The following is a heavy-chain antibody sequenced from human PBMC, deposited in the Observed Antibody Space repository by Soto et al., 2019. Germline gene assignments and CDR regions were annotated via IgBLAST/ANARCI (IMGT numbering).Heavy chain of an antibody. CDR3: ARDLHATGYRSSWYWFDP. CDR2: IYYSGST. V-gene: IGHV4-31*03. D-gene: IGHD6-13*01. CDR1: EGTRSRGGDY. Sequence: SDILPDSCTVSEGTRSRGGDYWSWIRKQPGKGLEWIGYIYYSGSTYYNPSLKSRVTISVDTSKNQFSLKLSSVTAADTAVYYCARDLHATGYRSSWYWFDPWGQGTLVTVSS. J-gene: IGHJ5*02.